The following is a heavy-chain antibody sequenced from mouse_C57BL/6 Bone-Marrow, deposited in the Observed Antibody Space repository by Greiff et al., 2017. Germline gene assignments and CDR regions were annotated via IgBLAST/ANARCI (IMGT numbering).Heavy chain of an antibody. V-gene: IGHV1-15*01. CDR1: GYTFTDYE. CDR2: IDPETGGT. Sequence: QVQLQQSGAELVRPGASVTLSCKASGYTFTDYEMHWVKQTPVHGLEWIGAIDPETGGTASNQKFKGKAILTADKSSSTAYMQLRSLTSEDSDVYYSTRGSYDGYYAMDYWGQGTSVTVSS. D-gene: IGHD2-3*01. CDR3: TRGSYDGYYAMDY. J-gene: IGHJ4*01.